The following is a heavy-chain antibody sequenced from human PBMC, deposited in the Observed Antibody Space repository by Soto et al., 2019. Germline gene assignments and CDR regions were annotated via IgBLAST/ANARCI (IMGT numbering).Heavy chain of an antibody. V-gene: IGHV3-30-3*01. CDR1: GFIFSNYA. Sequence: GGSLRLSCAASGFIFSNYAMHWVRQAPGKGLEWVTIISFDGSKTHYADSVRGRFTISRDNSNNTLSLQMSNLRPEDTALYYCAREGGNGYSYGYSFDYWGQGTQVTVSS. CDR2: ISFDGSKT. D-gene: IGHD5-18*01. J-gene: IGHJ4*02. CDR3: AREGGNGYSYGYSFDY.